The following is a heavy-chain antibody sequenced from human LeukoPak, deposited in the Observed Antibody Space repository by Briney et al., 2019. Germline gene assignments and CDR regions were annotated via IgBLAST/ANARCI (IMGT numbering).Heavy chain of an antibody. D-gene: IGHD3-3*01. CDR1: GFTFSTYA. CDR3: AKWDSYYSFWSGYYIY. Sequence: GGSLRLSCAASGFTFSTYAMSWVRQPPGKGLEWVSLISASGGSTFYADSVKGRFTISRDNSKNTLYLQVNSLRAEDTAVYYCAKWDSYYSFWSGYYIYWGQGTLVTVSS. CDR2: ISASGGST. J-gene: IGHJ4*02. V-gene: IGHV3-23*01.